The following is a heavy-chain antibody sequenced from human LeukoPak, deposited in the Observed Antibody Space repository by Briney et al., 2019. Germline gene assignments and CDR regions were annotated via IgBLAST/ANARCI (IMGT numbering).Heavy chain of an antibody. CDR3: AAPYYDSSGYFDY. CDR1: GGTFSSYA. CDR2: IIPIFGTA. V-gene: IGHV1-69*05. D-gene: IGHD3-22*01. J-gene: IGHJ4*02. Sequence: SVKVSCKASGGTFSSYAISWVRQAPGQGREWMGRIIPIFGTANYAQKFQGRVTITTDESTSTAYMELSSLRSEDTAVYYCAAPYYDSSGYFDYWGQGTLVTVSS.